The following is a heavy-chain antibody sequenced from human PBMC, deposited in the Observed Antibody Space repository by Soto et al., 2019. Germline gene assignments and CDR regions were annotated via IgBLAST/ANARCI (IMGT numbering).Heavy chain of an antibody. D-gene: IGHD3-22*01. Sequence: TLSLTCTVSGGSISSYYWSWIRQPPGKGLEWIGYIYYSGSTNYNPSLKSRVTISVDTSKNQFSLKLSSVTAADTAVYYCARYASSAYYWDYWGQGTLVTVSS. CDR2: IYYSGST. CDR1: GGSISSYY. J-gene: IGHJ4*02. CDR3: ARYASSAYYWDY. V-gene: IGHV4-59*08.